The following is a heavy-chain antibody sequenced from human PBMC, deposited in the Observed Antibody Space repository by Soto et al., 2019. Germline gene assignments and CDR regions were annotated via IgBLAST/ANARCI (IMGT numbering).Heavy chain of an antibody. D-gene: IGHD3-10*01. CDR1: GGTLSSYT. CDR2: IIPILGIA. Sequence: SVKVSCKASGGTLSSYTISWVRQAPGQGLEWMGRIIPILGIANYAQKFQGRVTITADKSTSTAYMELSSLRSEDTAVYYCARDLYYYGSGSYWPFDYWGQGTLVTVS. V-gene: IGHV1-69*04. CDR3: ARDLYYYGSGSYWPFDY. J-gene: IGHJ4*02.